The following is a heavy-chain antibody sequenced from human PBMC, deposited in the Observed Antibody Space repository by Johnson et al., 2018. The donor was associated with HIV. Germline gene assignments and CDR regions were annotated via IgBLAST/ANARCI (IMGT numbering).Heavy chain of an antibody. D-gene: IGHD3-22*01. J-gene: IGHJ3*02. V-gene: IGHV3-30-3*01. CDR3: AREAHYYDSSGLKRGAFDI. CDR2: ISYDGSNK. Sequence: QVQLVESGGGLVQPGGSLRLSCAASGFTFSSYAMHWVRQAPGKGLEWVAVISYDGSNKYYADSVKGRFTISRDNSKNTLYLQMNSLRAEETAVYYCAREAHYYDSSGLKRGAFDIWGQGTMVTVSS. CDR1: GFTFSSYA.